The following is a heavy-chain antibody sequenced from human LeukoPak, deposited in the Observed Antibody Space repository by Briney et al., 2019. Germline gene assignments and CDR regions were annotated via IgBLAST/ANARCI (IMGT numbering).Heavy chain of an antibody. J-gene: IGHJ4*02. V-gene: IGHV3-21*05. CDR1: GFTFSNYA. CDR2: IRGSGSGM. D-gene: IGHD7-27*01. CDR3: ARDDNWGFDY. Sequence: GGSLRLSCAASGFTFSNYAMSWVRQAPGKGLEWVANIRGSGSGMGSGNYYAGSVKGRFTISRDNAKNSLYLQMNSLRAEDTAFYYCARDDNWGFDYWGQGALVTVSS.